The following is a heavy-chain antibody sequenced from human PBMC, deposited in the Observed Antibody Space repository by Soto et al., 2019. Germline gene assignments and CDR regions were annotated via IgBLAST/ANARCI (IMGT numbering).Heavy chain of an antibody. CDR2: IIPIFGTA. CDR1: GGTFSSYA. J-gene: IGHJ4*02. CDR3: ARDVHSSGWLVSYFDY. D-gene: IGHD6-19*01. Sequence: SVKVSCKASGGTFSSYAISWVRQAPGQGLEWMGGIIPIFGTANYAQKFQGRVTITADESTSTAYMELSSLRSEDTAVYYCARDVHSSGWLVSYFDYWGQGTLVTVSS. V-gene: IGHV1-69*13.